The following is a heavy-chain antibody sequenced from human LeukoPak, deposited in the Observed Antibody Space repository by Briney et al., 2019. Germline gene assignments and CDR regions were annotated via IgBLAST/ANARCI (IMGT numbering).Heavy chain of an antibody. D-gene: IGHD5-12*01. Sequence: GGSLRLSCAASGFTFSDHYMDWVRQAPGKGLEWVGRTRNKPKGYTTEYAASVRGRFTISGDDSKNSLYLQMSSLKTEDTAVYYCTRGATEATRYYYGLDVWGQGTTVTVSS. CDR3: TRGATEATRYYYGLDV. J-gene: IGHJ6*02. CDR1: GFTFSDHY. CDR2: TRNKPKGYTT. V-gene: IGHV3-72*01.